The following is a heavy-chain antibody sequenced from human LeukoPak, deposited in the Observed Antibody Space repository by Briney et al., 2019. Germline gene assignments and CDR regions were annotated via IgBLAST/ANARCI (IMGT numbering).Heavy chain of an antibody. V-gene: IGHV3-23*01. D-gene: IGHD6-19*01. CDR1: GFTFSNFA. Sequence: GGSLRLSCAASGFTFSNFAMSWVRQAPGKGLGWVSTLSGSGITTYYADSVKGRFTISRDNSKNTLYLQINSLRAEDTAVYYCAKGMYSSGWSYFDYWGHGTLVTVSS. J-gene: IGHJ4*01. CDR2: LSGSGITT. CDR3: AKGMYSSGWSYFDY.